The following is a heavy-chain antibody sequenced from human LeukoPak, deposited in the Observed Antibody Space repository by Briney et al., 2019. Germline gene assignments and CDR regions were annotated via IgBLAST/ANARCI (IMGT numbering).Heavy chain of an antibody. CDR3: AKESVATIRGYNWFDP. CDR1: GFTFSSYA. J-gene: IGHJ5*02. Sequence: PGGSLRLSCAASGFTFSSYAMSWVRQAPGKGLEWVSAISGSGGSTYYADSVKGRFTISRDNSKNTLYLQMNSLRAEDTAVYYCAKESVATIRGYNWFDPWGQGTLVTVSS. D-gene: IGHD5-12*01. CDR2: ISGSGGST. V-gene: IGHV3-23*01.